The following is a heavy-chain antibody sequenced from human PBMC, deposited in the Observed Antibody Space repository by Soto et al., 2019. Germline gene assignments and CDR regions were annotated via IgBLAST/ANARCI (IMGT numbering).Heavy chain of an antibody. V-gene: IGHV3-23*01. CDR3: AKSPITIFGVVIKIEYYYYGMDV. D-gene: IGHD3-3*01. CDR1: GFTFSSYA. CDR2: ISGSGGST. Sequence: GGSLRLSCAASGFTFSSYAMSWVRQAPGKGLEWVSAISGSGGSTYYADSVKGRFTISRDNSKNTLYLQMNSLRAEDTAVYYCAKSPITIFGVVIKIEYYYYGMDVWGQGTTVTVYS. J-gene: IGHJ6*02.